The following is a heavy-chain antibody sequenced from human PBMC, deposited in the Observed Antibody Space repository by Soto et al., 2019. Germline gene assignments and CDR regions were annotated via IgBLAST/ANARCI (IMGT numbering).Heavy chain of an antibody. CDR2: IKRNIDGGTT. J-gene: IGHJ4*02. CDR3: TTVDAVVLN. D-gene: IGHD6-19*01. Sequence: GGSLRLSCAASGFTFNNAWMSWVRQAPGGGLEWVGRIKRNIDGGTTDYAAPVKGMFAISRDDSNSILYLQMNSLKSEDTAVYYCTTVDAVVLNWGQGILVTVSS. V-gene: IGHV3-15*01. CDR1: GFTFNNAW.